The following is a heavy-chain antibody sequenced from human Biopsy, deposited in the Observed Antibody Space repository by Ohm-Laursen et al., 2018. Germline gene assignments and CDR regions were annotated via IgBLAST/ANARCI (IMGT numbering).Heavy chain of an antibody. J-gene: IGHJ3*01. CDR1: GFTFNGDN. D-gene: IGHD2-8*01. CDR2: ISRDSSHI. V-gene: IGHV3-21*01. Sequence: SLRLSCAASGFTFNGDNANWVRQAPGKGLEWVSYISRDSSHIYYTDSVKGRFTISRDNAKRSLYLQMNSLRADDTAIYYCARDSGGGDSINGWYDALDLWGRGTTVTVSS. CDR3: ARDSGGGDSINGWYDALDL.